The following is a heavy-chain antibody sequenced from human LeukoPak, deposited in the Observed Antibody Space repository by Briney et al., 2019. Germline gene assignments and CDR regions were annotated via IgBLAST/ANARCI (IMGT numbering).Heavy chain of an antibody. D-gene: IGHD6-13*01. CDR2: IGSGSGYI. CDR3: ARDGWPGSSYYRPFDY. J-gene: IGHJ4*02. CDR1: GFTFSSYS. V-gene: IGHV3-21*01. Sequence: GGSRRLSCAASGFTFSSYSINWVRQAPGKGLEWVSSIGSGSGYIYYADSVKGRFTISRDDAKSSLYLQMNSLRADDTAVYYCARDGWPGSSYYRPFDYWGQGTLVTVSS.